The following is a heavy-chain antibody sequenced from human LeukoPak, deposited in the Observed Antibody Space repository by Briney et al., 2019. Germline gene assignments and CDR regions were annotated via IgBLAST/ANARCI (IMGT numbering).Heavy chain of an antibody. Sequence: PGGSLRLSCAASGFTFSSYWMHWVRQAPGKGLVWVSRINTDGSSTSYADSVKGRFTISRDNAKNTLYLQMNSLRTDDTSVYFCAKFAYNWNAPDGFDMWGQGTMVIVSS. V-gene: IGHV3-74*01. CDR3: AKFAYNWNAPDGFDM. CDR1: GFTFSSYW. D-gene: IGHD1-1*01. J-gene: IGHJ3*02. CDR2: INTDGSST.